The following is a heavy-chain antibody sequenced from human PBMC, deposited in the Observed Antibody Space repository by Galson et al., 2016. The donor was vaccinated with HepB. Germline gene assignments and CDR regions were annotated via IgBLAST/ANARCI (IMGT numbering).Heavy chain of an antibody. CDR2: INSDGSNT. Sequence: SLRLSCAASGFTFRSYWMHWVRQAPGKGLVWVSLINSDGSNTSYADSVKGRFTISRDNAKNTLYLQMNSLRTEDTAVYYCARVWAYCGGDCYSSGFSPWGQGTLVTVSS. J-gene: IGHJ5*02. D-gene: IGHD2-21*02. V-gene: IGHV3-74*01. CDR3: ARVWAYCGGDCYSSGFSP. CDR1: GFTFRSYW.